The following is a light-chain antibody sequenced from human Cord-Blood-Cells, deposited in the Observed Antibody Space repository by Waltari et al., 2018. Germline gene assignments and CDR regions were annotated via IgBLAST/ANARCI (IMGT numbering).Light chain of an antibody. CDR2: EVS. CDR3: SSYTSSSTLDV. CDR1: SSDVGGYNY. Sequence: QSALTQPASVSGSPGQSITIPCTGTSSDVGGYNYVSWYQQHPGKVPKLMIYEVSNRPSGVSNRFSGSKSGNTASLTISGLQAEDEADYYCSSYTSSSTLDVFGTGTKVTVL. J-gene: IGLJ1*01. V-gene: IGLV2-14*01.